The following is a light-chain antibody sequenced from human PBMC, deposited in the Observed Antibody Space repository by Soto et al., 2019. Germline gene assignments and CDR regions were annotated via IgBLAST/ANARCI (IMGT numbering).Light chain of an antibody. J-gene: IGKJ4*01. CDR3: QEYDSSHLT. CDR1: QNVISSY. Sequence: ENVLTQSPGTLPLSPGERATLSCRASQNVISSYLAWYQQKPGQAPSLLVYATSSRAAGMPDRVSGSGSGTDFTVTISSLEPEDFAVYYWQEYDSSHLTFGGGTKVVIK. V-gene: IGKV3-20*01. CDR2: ATS.